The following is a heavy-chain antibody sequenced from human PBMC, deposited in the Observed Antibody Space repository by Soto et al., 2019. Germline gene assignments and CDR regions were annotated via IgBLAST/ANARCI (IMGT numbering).Heavy chain of an antibody. CDR2: ISYDGSNK. CDR1: GFTFSSYG. J-gene: IGHJ4*02. CDR3: AKEVGFVWGDSSGWYDY. D-gene: IGHD6-19*01. V-gene: IGHV3-30*18. Sequence: GGSLRLSCAASGFTFSSYGMHWVRQAPGKGLEWVAVISYDGSNKYYADSVKGRFTISRDNSKNTLYLQMNSLRAEDTAVYYCAKEVGFVWGDSSGWYDYWGQGTLVTVSS.